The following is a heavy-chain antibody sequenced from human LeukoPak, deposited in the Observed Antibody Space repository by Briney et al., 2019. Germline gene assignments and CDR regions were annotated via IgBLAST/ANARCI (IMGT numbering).Heavy chain of an antibody. J-gene: IGHJ4*02. D-gene: IGHD6-19*01. CDR2: ISVSGGST. CDR3: AKVPVAGTFDY. V-gene: IGHV3-23*01. Sequence: GGSLRLSCAASGFTFSSYGMSWARQAPGKGLEWVSAISVSGGSTHYADSVKGRFTISRDNSKNTLYLQMNSLRAEDTAVYYCAKVPVAGTFDYWGQGTLVTVSS. CDR1: GFTFSSYG.